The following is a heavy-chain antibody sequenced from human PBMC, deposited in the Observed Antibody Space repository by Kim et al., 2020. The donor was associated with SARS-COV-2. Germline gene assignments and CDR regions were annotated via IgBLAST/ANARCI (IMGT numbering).Heavy chain of an antibody. J-gene: IGHJ6*02. CDR3: VKGAGDYYYYGMDV. V-gene: IGHV3-64D*09. Sequence: ADSVNGRFTISRDNSKNTLYLQMSSLRAEDTAVYYCVKGAGDYYYYGMDVWGQGTTVTVSS. D-gene: IGHD1-26*01.